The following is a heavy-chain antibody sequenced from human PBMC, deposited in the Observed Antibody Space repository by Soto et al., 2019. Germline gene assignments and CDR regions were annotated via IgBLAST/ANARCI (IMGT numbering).Heavy chain of an antibody. CDR2: IYYSGST. Sequence: QVQLQESGPGLVKPSQTLSLTCTVSGGSISSGGYYWSWIRQHPGKGLEWIGYIYYSGSTYYNPSLKSRVTISVDTSKNQFSLKLSSVTAADTAVYYCARVDIVVVVAANGDAFDIWGQGTMVTVSS. J-gene: IGHJ3*02. CDR3: ARVDIVVVVAANGDAFDI. D-gene: IGHD2-15*01. CDR1: GGSISSGGYY. V-gene: IGHV4-31*03.